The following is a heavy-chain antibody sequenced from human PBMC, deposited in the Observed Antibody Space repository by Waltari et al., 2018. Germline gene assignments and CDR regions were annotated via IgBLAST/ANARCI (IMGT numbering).Heavy chain of an antibody. CDR3: ARNWDRGTLTY. D-gene: IGHD1-1*01. CDR2: IYHLGNT. CDR1: GFSITGGFP. V-gene: IGHV4-38-2*02. Sequence: QVQLQESGPGLVKPSETLSLTCTVSGFSITGGFPWGRVRQPPGKGLEWIGNIYHLGNTYYNPSFKSRLTISVDPSKKQLSLKLTSVTAADTAIYYCARNWDRGTLTYWGQGTLVTVSS. J-gene: IGHJ4*02.